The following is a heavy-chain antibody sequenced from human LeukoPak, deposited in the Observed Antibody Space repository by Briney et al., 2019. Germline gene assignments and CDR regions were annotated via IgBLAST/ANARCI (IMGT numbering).Heavy chain of an antibody. V-gene: IGHV3-74*01. J-gene: IGHJ4*02. D-gene: IGHD3-3*01. CDR2: IKGDGIST. Sequence: PGGSLRLSRAASRFDFSSNWMHWVRHAPGQGLVWVSCIKGDGISTNYADSVKGRFTISRDIAKNTLYLQMNSLRAEDTGVYYCAKDHYWSIDYWGRGTLVTVSS. CDR3: AKDHYWSIDY. CDR1: RFDFSSNW.